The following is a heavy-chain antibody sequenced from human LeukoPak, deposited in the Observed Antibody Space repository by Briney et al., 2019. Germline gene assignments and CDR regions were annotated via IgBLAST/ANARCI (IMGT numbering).Heavy chain of an antibody. CDR2: ISSSGSTI. CDR1: GFTFSSYE. D-gene: IGHD5-18*01. J-gene: IGHJ4*02. CDR3: VRGIQLWLYDY. V-gene: IGHV3-48*03. Sequence: HSGGSLRLSCAASGFTFSSYEMSWVRQAPGKGLEWVSYISSSGSTIYYADSVKGRFTISRDNAKNSLYLQMNSLRAEDTAVYYCVRGIQLWLYDYWGQGTLVTVSS.